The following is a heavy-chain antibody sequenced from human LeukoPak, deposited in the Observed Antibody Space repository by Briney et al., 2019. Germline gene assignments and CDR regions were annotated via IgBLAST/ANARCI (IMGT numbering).Heavy chain of an antibody. CDR3: VRDQDGGFDY. V-gene: IGHV3-74*01. J-gene: IGHJ4*02. CDR2: INSDASMT. CDR1: GFTFSSYG. Sequence: GGSLRLSCAASGFTFSSYGMHWVRRAPGKGLEWVSRINSDASMTNYADSVKGRFTISRDNAKKTLYLQMNSLRVEDTALYYCVRDQDGGFDYWGQGTVVDVSS.